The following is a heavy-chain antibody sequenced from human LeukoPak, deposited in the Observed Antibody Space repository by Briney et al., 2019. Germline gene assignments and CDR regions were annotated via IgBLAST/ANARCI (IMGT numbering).Heavy chain of an antibody. V-gene: IGHV5-51*01. D-gene: IGHD6-13*01. CDR1: GYSFTSYW. Sequence: GESLKISCETSGYSFTSYWIGWVRQMPGQGLEWMGIIYPGDSDTRYSPSFQGQVTISADKSISTAYLQWGSLKASDTAMYYCARHTIAAAATDYWGQGTLVTVSS. J-gene: IGHJ4*02. CDR3: ARHTIAAAATDY. CDR2: IYPGDSDT.